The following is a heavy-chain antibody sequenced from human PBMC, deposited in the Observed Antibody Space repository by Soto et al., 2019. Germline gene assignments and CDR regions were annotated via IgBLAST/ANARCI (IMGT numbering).Heavy chain of an antibody. D-gene: IGHD2-15*01. CDR2: IYYSGST. Sequence: PSETLSLTCTVSGGSISSYYWSWIRQPPGKGLEWIGYIYYSGSTNYNPSLKSRVTISVDTSKNQFSQKLSSVTAADTAVYYCARGEYCSDGSCYRRAFDIWGQGTMVTVSS. CDR1: GGSISSYY. J-gene: IGHJ3*02. V-gene: IGHV4-59*12. CDR3: ARGEYCSDGSCYRRAFDI.